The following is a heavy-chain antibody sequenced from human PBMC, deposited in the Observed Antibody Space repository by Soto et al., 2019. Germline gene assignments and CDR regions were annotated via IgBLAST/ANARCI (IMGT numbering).Heavy chain of an antibody. V-gene: IGHV3-23*01. J-gene: IGHJ6*02. CDR2: ISGSGGST. CDR3: AKVVVPAAPYYYYGMDV. D-gene: IGHD2-2*01. Sequence: GGSLRLSCAASGFTFSSYVMSWVRQAPGKGLEWVSAISGSGGSTYYADSVKGRFTISRDNSKNTLYLQMNSLRAEDTAVYYCAKVVVPAAPYYYYGMDVWGQGTTVTVSS. CDR1: GFTFSSYV.